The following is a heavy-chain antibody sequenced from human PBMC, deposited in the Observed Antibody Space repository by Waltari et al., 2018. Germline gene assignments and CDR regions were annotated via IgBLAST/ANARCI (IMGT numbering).Heavy chain of an antibody. J-gene: IGHJ4*02. Sequence: QLQLQDSGPGLVMPSETLSLTCTVSGRPISSSSYYWGWILQHPGKGPEWNGSSYDSGSPYYIPSLKSRVTISLETSKNQFALKLSAVNGADTAVYDCAREVVVTHWGQGTLVTVSS. D-gene: IGHD3-22*01. CDR2: SYDSGSP. CDR3: AREVVVTH. CDR1: GRPISSSSYY. V-gene: IGHV4-39*07.